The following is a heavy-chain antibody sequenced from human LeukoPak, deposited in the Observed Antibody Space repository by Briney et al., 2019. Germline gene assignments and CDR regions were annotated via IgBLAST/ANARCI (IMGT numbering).Heavy chain of an antibody. J-gene: IGHJ4*02. CDR1: GFTFSNYA. V-gene: IGHV3-23*01. CDR3: SRWGDYVVLTGYYDSDF. D-gene: IGHD3-9*01. Sequence: GGSLRLSCAASGFTFSNYAMSWVRQAPGKGLEWVSAIVGSGGRTYYADPVKGRFTISRDNSKTSLFLQMNSLRVEDTALYYCSRWGDYVVLTGYYDSDFWGQGTLVTVSS. CDR2: IVGSGGRT.